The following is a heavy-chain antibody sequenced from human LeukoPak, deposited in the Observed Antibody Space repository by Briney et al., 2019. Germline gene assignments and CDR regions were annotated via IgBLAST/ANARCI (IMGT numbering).Heavy chain of an antibody. CDR1: GFTFSSYW. CDR2: IKQDGSEK. CDR3: ARDLGGARDY. J-gene: IGHJ4*02. D-gene: IGHD3-16*01. Sequence: GGSLRLSCAASGFTFSSYWMSWVRQAPGKGLEWVANIKQDGSEKYYVDSVKGRFTISRDNAQKLLYLQMDRLTPADTAVYYCARDLGGARDYWGQGSLVTVSS. V-gene: IGHV3-7*03.